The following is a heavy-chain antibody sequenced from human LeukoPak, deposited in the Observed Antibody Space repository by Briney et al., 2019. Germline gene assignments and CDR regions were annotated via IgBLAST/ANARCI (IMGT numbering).Heavy chain of an antibody. Sequence: SETLSLTCSVSGGSISRYYWSWIRQPPGKGLEWIGYIYYSGSTNYNPSLKSRVTISLDTSKNQFSLKLSSVTAADTAVYYCARDGAHKNHYYSYYYMDVWGKGTTVTVSS. CDR1: GGSISRYY. D-gene: IGHD3-16*01. CDR2: IYYSGST. V-gene: IGHV4-59*01. J-gene: IGHJ6*03. CDR3: ARDGAHKNHYYSYYYMDV.